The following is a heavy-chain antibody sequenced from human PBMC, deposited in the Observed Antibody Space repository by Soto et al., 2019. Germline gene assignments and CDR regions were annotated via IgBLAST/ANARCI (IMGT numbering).Heavy chain of an antibody. J-gene: IGHJ6*02. V-gene: IGHV4-30-2*01. D-gene: IGHD3-3*01. CDR2: VFYGGAT. CDR1: GGSFNSGSFS. CDR3: SCACVGVGGSDPLGYCDGMDV. Sequence: QMQLRQSGSELVEPTQTLSLTCAVSGGSFNSGSFSWSWMRQPQGTGLEGVGTVFYGGATRYNTSLKSRVTMSADGATYTCALTLSSGTVADAAADVYSCACVGVGGSDPLGYCDGMDVWGQGTTVTVS.